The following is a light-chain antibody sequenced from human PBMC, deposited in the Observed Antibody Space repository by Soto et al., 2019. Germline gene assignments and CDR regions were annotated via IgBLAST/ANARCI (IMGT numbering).Light chain of an antibody. CDR1: QSVRSN. J-gene: IGKJ4*01. CDR3: QQYNNWPPLT. CDR2: GAS. Sequence: EIVMTQSPATLSVSPGERATHSCRASQSVRSNIAWYQQKPGQAPRLLIYGASTRATGIPARFSDSGSGTEFTLTISSLQSEDFAVYYCQQYNNWPPLTFGGGTKVEIK. V-gene: IGKV3-15*01.